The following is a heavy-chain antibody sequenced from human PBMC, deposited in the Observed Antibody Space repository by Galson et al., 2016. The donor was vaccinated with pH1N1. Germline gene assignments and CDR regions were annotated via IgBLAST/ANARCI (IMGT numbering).Heavy chain of an antibody. CDR2: ILPIVGIT. J-gene: IGHJ6*02. CDR1: GGTLSRHT. CDR3: ATETGSSGMDV. V-gene: IGHV1-69*02. Sequence: SVKVSCKASGGTLSRHTISWVRQAPGQGLEWMGRILPIVGITNCAQKLQGRVTIIADRFTSTVPMELSGLESDDTAVYYCATETGSSGMDVGDQGTTVTVSS. D-gene: IGHD1-14*01.